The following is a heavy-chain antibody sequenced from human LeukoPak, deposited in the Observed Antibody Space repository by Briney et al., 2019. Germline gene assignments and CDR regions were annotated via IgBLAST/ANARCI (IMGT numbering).Heavy chain of an antibody. CDR1: GGSFSGYY. CDR2: INHSVST. Sequence: PSETLSLACAVYGGSFSGYYWSWIRQPPGKGLEWIGEINHSVSTNYNPSLKSRVTISVDTSKNQYSLKLSSVTAANTAVYYCARRAGEYSHPYDYWGQGTLVTVSS. CDR3: ARRAGEYSHPYDY. J-gene: IGHJ4*01. V-gene: IGHV4-34*01. D-gene: IGHD2/OR15-2a*01.